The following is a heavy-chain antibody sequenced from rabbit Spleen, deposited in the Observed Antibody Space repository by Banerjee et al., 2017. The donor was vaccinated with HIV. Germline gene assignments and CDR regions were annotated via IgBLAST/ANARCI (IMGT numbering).Heavy chain of an antibody. Sequence: QQQPEESGGGLVMPEGSLTLTCTVSGIDFSRDTMCWVRQAPGKGLEWIGYINAANGNTYYAAWAKGRFTISKTSSTTVTLQMTSLTAADTATYFCVRWSDLWGPGTLVTVS. V-gene: IGHV1S45*01. CDR3: VRWSDL. CDR1: GIDFSRDT. CDR2: INAANGNT. J-gene: IGHJ4*01.